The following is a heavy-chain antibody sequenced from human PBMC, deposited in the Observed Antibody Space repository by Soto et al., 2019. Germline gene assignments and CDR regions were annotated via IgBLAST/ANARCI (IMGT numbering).Heavy chain of an antibody. CDR2: ISKNRDST. Sequence: EVQLMESGAGLVQPGGSLRLSCAASGFTFSSDTMFWVRQAPGKGLEHISAISKNRDSTYYADSVKGRVTISRDNSKNTLNPQMGSLRAEDLAVYYCATKEGFAYWGEGTLVTVSS. CDR3: ATKEGFAY. J-gene: IGHJ4*02. V-gene: IGHV3-64*02. CDR1: GFTFSSDT.